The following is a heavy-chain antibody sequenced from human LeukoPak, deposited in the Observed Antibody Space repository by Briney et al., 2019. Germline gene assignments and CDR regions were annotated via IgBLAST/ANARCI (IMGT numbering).Heavy chain of an antibody. Sequence: ASVKVSCKASGYTFTSYAMHWVRQAPGQRLEWMGWINAGNGNTKYSQEFQGRVTITRDTSASTAYMELGSLRSEDMAVYYCAREARDYDSSGYYYGYWGQGTLVTVSS. CDR1: GYTFTSYA. J-gene: IGHJ4*02. CDR3: AREARDYDSSGYYYGY. D-gene: IGHD3-22*01. V-gene: IGHV1-3*03. CDR2: INAGNGNT.